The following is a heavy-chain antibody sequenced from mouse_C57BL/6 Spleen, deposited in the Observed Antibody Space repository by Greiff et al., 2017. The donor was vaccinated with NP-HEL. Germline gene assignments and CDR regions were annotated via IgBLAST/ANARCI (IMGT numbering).Heavy chain of an antibody. CDR2: ISSGSSTT. V-gene: IGHV5-17*01. D-gene: IGHD2-3*01. CDR3: ARPRDGYPFAY. CDR1: GFTFSDYG. Sequence: EVKLMESGGGLVKPGGSLKLSCAASGFTFSDYGMHWVRQAPEKGLEWVAYISSGSSTTYYADTVKGRFTISRDNAKNTLFLQMTSLRSEDTAMYYCARPRDGYPFAYWGQGTLVTVSA. J-gene: IGHJ3*01.